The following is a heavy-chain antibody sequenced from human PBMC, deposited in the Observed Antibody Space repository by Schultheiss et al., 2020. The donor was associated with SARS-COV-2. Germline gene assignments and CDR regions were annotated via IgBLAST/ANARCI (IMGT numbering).Heavy chain of an antibody. J-gene: IGHJ4*02. CDR3: ARDDGFGELLRDY. V-gene: IGHV1-69*10. CDR1: GGTFSSYA. Sequence: SVKVSCKASGGTFSSYAISWVRQAPGQGLEWMGWINPNSGGTNYAQKFQGRVTMTEDTSTDTAYMELSSLRSEDTAVYYCARDDGFGELLRDYWGQGTLVTVSS. D-gene: IGHD3-10*01. CDR2: INPNSGGT.